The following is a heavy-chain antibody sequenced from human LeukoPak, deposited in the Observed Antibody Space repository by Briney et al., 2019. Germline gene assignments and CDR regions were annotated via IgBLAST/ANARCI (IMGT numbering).Heavy chain of an antibody. D-gene: IGHD3-10*01. V-gene: IGHV4-59*08. CDR1: GGPLCSYY. CDR2: ISDTGRN. CDR3: ARHLAWYGTGSYYTYYYYGLDV. J-gene: IGHJ6*02. Sequence: PSETVSLICTVSGGPLCSYYWIGLRQPPGQALVGFGYISDTGRNNYNPSLQSRVTMSVDTSNKYFSLKLSSVTAADTAVYYCARHLAWYGTGSYYTYYYYGLDVWGQGTTVTVSS.